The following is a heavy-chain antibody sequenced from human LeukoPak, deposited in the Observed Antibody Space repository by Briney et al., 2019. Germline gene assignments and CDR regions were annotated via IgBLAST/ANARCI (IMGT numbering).Heavy chain of an antibody. CDR1: GYSIISDYF. J-gene: IGHJ4*02. V-gene: IGHV4-38-2*02. CDR3: ARVVASTSIDS. D-gene: IGHD2-15*01. Sequence: SETLSLTCIVSGYSIISDYFWGWVRQPPGKGPEWIGSIFHSGDVYYNPSLKSRVTLSVDPSKNRFSLKLTSVTAADTAIYYCARVVASTSIDSWGQGTLVTVSS. CDR2: IFHSGDV.